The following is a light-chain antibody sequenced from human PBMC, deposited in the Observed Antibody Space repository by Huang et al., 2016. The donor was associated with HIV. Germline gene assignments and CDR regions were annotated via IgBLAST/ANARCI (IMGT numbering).Light chain of an antibody. CDR2: DAS. Sequence: EIVLTQSPATLSLSPGERATLSCRASQSVSSYLAWYQKKPGQAPRRLIYDASNRATGIPARFTGSGSGTYFTLTISSLEPEDFAVYYFQQRSNWPLTFGGGTKVEIK. CDR1: QSVSSY. J-gene: IGKJ4*01. CDR3: QQRSNWPLT. V-gene: IGKV3-11*01.